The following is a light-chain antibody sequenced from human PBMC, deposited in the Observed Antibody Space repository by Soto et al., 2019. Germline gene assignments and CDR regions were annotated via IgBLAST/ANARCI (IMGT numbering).Light chain of an antibody. V-gene: IGKV1-12*01. J-gene: IGKJ4*01. Sequence: DIQMTQSPSSVSASVGDRVTITCRASQGFSTWLAWYRRKPGRAPELLIYSASSLHSGVPSRFSGSGSGTDFTLTIRSLQPEDFATYCCQQANSFPRTFGGGTEVEIK. CDR1: QGFSTW. CDR2: SAS. CDR3: QQANSFPRT.